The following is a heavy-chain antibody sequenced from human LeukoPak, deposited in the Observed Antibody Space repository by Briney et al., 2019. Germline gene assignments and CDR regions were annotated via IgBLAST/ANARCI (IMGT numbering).Heavy chain of an antibody. D-gene: IGHD2-8*01. V-gene: IGHV4-59*12. CDR3: ARDGGSYSLDY. J-gene: IGHJ4*02. CDR1: GGSISSYY. CDR2: IYYSGST. Sequence: PSETLSLTCTVSGGSISSYYWSWIRQPPGKGLEWIGYIYYSGSTNYNPSLKSRVTISVDTSKNQFSLKLSSVTAADTAVYYCARDGGSYSLDYWGQGTLVTVSS.